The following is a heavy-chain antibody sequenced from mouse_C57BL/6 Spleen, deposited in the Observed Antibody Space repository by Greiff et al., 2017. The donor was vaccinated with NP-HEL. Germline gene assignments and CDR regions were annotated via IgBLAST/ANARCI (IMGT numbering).Heavy chain of an antibody. J-gene: IGHJ1*03. Sequence: VQLQQPGAELVKPGASVKMSCKASGYTFTSYWITWVKQRPGQGLEWIGDIYPGSGSTNYNEKFKSKATLTVDTSSSTAYMQLSSLTSEDSAVYYCARRDYYDTSYFDVWGTGTTVTVSS. D-gene: IGHD2-4*01. V-gene: IGHV1-55*01. CDR1: GYTFTSYW. CDR3: ARRDYYDTSYFDV. CDR2: IYPGSGST.